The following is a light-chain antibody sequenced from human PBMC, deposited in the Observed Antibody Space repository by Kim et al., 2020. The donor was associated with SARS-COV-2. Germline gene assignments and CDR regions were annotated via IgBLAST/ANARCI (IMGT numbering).Light chain of an antibody. CDR3: QQYDRFPYT. CDR1: QTIDTL. CDR2: KAS. Sequence: DIQMTRSPSTLSTSVGDRVTITCRASQTIDTLLAWYQQKPGKAPTLLIYKASTLQSGVPSRFSGSGSGTEFTLTISSLQPDDFATYYCQQYDRFPYTFGQGTKLEI. J-gene: IGKJ2*01. V-gene: IGKV1-5*03.